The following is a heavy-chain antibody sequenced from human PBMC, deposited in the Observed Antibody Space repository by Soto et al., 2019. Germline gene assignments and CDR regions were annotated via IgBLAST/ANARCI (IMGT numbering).Heavy chain of an antibody. Sequence: SETLSLTCAVYGGSFRGYYWSWISQPPGKGLEGIGEINHSGSTNYNPSLKSRVTISVDTSKNQFSLKRSSVTAADTAVYYCARAGYDFWRGYYFPYGMDVWGQGTTVT. CDR3: ARAGYDFWRGYYFPYGMDV. V-gene: IGHV4-34*01. CDR2: INHSGST. D-gene: IGHD3-3*01. J-gene: IGHJ6*02. CDR1: GGSFRGYY.